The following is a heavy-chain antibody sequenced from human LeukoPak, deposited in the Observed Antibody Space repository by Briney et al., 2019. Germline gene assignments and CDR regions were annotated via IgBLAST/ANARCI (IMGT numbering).Heavy chain of an antibody. CDR1: GFTFSSYS. V-gene: IGHV3-21*01. CDR3: ARDSSSWEGLDY. Sequence: PVGSLRLSCAASGFTFSSYSMNWVRQAPGKGLEWVSSISSSSSYIYYADSVKGRFTISRDDAKNSLYLQMNSLRAEDTAVYYCARDSSSWEGLDYWGQGTLVTVSS. CDR2: ISSSSSYI. D-gene: IGHD6-13*01. J-gene: IGHJ4*02.